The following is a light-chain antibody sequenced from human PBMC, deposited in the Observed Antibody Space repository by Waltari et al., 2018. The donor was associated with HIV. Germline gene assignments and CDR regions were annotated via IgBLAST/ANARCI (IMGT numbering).Light chain of an antibody. CDR3: SSYTASGNLL. J-gene: IGLJ2*01. V-gene: IGLV2-14*01. CDR2: HTN. Sequence: QSALTQPASWSGSTGHWITVSCTGSSSRFPSIYLSWSQHHPGKAPRLIIYHTNNRPAWISSRFSASKSDNRFSLTISGRQAENEADYFCSSYTASGNLLFGGGTKVTVL. CDR1: SSRFPSIY.